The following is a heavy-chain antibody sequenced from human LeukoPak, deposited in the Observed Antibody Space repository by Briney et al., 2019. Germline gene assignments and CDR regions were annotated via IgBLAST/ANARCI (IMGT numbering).Heavy chain of an antibody. CDR3: ARPPHYYYDSSGYD. V-gene: IGHV1-2*02. CDR2: VNPNSGGT. Sequence: GASVKVSCKASGYTFTGYYMHWVRQAPGQGLEWMGWVNPNSGGTNYAQKFQGRVTMTRDTSISTAYMELSRLRSDDTAVYYCARPPHYYYDSSGYDWGQGTLGTVCS. D-gene: IGHD3-22*01. J-gene: IGHJ4*02. CDR1: GYTFTGYY.